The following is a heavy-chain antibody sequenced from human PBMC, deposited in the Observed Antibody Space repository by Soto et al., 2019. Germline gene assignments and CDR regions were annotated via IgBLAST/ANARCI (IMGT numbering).Heavy chain of an antibody. CDR1: GFTFSSYS. Sequence: EVQLVESGGGLVKPGGSLRLSCAASGFTFSSYSMNWVRQAPGKGLEWVSSISSSSSYIYYADSVKGRFTISRDNAKNSLYRQVNSLRAEDTAVYYCASRDYGSGSVWGQGTMVTVSS. CDR2: ISSSSSYI. V-gene: IGHV3-21*01. D-gene: IGHD3-10*01. CDR3: ASRDYGSGSV. J-gene: IGHJ3*01.